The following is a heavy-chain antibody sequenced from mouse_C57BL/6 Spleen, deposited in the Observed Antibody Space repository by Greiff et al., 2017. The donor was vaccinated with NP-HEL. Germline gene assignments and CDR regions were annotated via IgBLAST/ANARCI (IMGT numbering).Heavy chain of an antibody. J-gene: IGHJ4*01. CDR3: VGGYDVDYAMDD. CDR2: IRSKSNNYAT. V-gene: IGHV10-1*01. D-gene: IGHD2-2*01. CDR1: GFSFNTYA. Sequence: EVMLVESGGGLVQPKGSLKLSCAASGFSFNTYAMNWVRQAPGKGLEWVARIRSKSNNYATYYADSVKDRFTISRDDSESMLYLQMNNLKTEDTAMYYCVGGYDVDYAMDDWGQGTSVTVSS.